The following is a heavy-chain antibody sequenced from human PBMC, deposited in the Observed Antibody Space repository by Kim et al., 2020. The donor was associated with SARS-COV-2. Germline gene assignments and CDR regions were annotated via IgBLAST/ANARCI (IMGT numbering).Heavy chain of an antibody. J-gene: IGHJ4*02. Sequence: SETLSLTCTVSGGSISSSFNYWGWIRQPPGKGLEWIGSVYHSGSTYDSPSIKSRVTVSVDTSKNEFYLKVTSVTAADTAVYFCARLPHDSSGYVDSWGPGILVTVSS. CDR3: ARLPHDSSGYVDS. V-gene: IGHV4-39*01. CDR2: VYHSGST. D-gene: IGHD3-22*01. CDR1: GGSISSSFNY.